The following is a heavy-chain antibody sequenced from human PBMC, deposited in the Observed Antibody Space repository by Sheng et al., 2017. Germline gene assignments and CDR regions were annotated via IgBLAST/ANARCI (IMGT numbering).Heavy chain of an antibody. Sequence: QVQLQESGPGLVKPSETLSLTCTVSGGSISSYYWSWIRQPPGKGLEWIGYIYYSGSTNYNPSLKSRVTISVDTSKNQFSLKLSSVTAADTAVYYCARGPDYGANDAFDIVGPRDKWSPSL. CDR3: ARGPDYGANDAFDI. V-gene: IGHV4-59*12. J-gene: IGHJ3*02. CDR1: GGSISSYY. D-gene: IGHD4-17*01. CDR2: IYYSGST.